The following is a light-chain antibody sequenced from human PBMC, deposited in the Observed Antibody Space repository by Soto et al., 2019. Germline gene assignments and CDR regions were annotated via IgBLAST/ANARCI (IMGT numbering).Light chain of an antibody. V-gene: IGKV3-15*01. J-gene: IGKJ4*01. CDR3: QQYNDWPPLS. CDR2: GAS. CDR1: QSVSSN. Sequence: ETVMTQSPATLSVSPGERATLSCRASQSVSSNLAWYQQKPGQAPRLLISGASSRATGIPARFSGSGSGTEFTLTISSLQSEDFAVYYCQQYNDWPPLSFGGGTKVEI.